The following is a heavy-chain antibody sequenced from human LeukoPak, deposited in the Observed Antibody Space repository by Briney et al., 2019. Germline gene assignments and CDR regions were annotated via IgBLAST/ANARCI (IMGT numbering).Heavy chain of an antibody. CDR2: INHSGST. D-gene: IGHD5-24*01. CDR1: GGSFSGYY. J-gene: IGHJ3*02. Sequence: PSETLSLTCAVYGGSFSGYYWSWIRQPPGEGLEWIGEINHSGSTNYNPSLKSRVTISVDTSKNQFSLKLSSVTAADTAVYYCARGGRWLQPSFAFDIWGQGTMVTVSS. V-gene: IGHV4-34*01. CDR3: ARGGRWLQPSFAFDI.